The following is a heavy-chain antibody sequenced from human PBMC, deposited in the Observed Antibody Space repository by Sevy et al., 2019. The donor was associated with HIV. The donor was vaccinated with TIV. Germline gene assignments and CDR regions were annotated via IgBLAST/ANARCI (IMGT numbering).Heavy chain of an antibody. D-gene: IGHD3-16*01. J-gene: IGHJ4*02. CDR2: ISPYKGTT. Sequence: ASVKVSCKASGYIFTSYGISWVRQAPGRGLEWVGWISPYKGTTNYAQMFQCRVTMTTDTSTFTVYMQLRSLRSDDTAIYYCARDRDYDYIWGTFPYRDFWGQGTLVTVSS. CDR3: ARDRDYDYIWGTFPYRDF. V-gene: IGHV1-18*01. CDR1: GYIFTSYG.